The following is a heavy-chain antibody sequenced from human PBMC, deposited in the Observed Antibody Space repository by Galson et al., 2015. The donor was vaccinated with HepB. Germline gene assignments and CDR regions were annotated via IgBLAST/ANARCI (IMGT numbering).Heavy chain of an antibody. J-gene: IGHJ6*02. CDR3: AKDSIASSGAGWGMDV. V-gene: IGHV3-30*18. D-gene: IGHD2-21*01. CDR2: ISNDGSVK. Sequence: SLRLSCAASRFTFTRYGMHWVRQAPGKGLEWPAFISNDGSVKHNANSVKGRFTISRDNSRNTLYLQMNSLRPEDTAVYYCAKDSIASSGAGWGMDVWGQGTTVTVSS. CDR1: RFTFTRYG.